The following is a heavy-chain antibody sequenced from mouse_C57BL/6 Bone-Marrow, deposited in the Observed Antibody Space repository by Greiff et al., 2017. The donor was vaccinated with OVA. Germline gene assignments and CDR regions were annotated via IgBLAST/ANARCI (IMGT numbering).Heavy chain of an antibody. V-gene: IGHV1-64*01. CDR3: AITTVPDYYAMDY. CDR2: IHPNSGST. D-gene: IGHD1-1*01. J-gene: IGHJ4*01. CDR1: GYTFTSYW. Sequence: QVQLQQPGAELVKPGASVKLSCKASGYTFTSYWMHRVKQRPGQGLEWIGMIHPNSGSTNYNEKFKSKATLTVDKSSSTAYMQLSSLTSEDSAVYYCAITTVPDYYAMDYWGQGTSVTVSS.